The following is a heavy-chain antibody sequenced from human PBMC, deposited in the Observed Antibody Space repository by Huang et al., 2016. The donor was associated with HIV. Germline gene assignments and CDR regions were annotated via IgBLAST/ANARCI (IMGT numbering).Heavy chain of an antibody. J-gene: IGHJ3*01. Sequence: QVQLVQSGAEVKQPGASVKVSCKASGYTFNPYDINWVRQATGQGREGMTLMKPNNGKTSYAQKFQGRVTMTRNTSISTVYMELSSLTSDDTAVYYCARSPGPVEARGRQDAFDFWGQGTMVTVSS. CDR3: ARSPGPVEARGRQDAFDF. V-gene: IGHV1-8*01. D-gene: IGHD3-10*01. CDR1: GYTFNPYD. CDR2: MKPNNGKT.